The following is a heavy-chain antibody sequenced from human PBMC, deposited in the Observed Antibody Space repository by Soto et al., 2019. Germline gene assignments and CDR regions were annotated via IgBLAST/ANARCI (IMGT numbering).Heavy chain of an antibody. J-gene: IGHJ2*01. CDR1: GGTFSSYT. V-gene: IGHV1-69*02. Sequence: QVQLVQSGAEVKKPGSSVKVSCRASGGTFSSYTVSWVRQAPGQGLEWMGRIIPITSIANYAQKFQGSVTITADKSTSTAYRELSSLTSEDTAVYYCASLVGATDWGHWYFDLWGRGSLVTVSS. D-gene: IGHD1-26*01. CDR2: IIPITSIA. CDR3: ASLVGATDWGHWYFDL.